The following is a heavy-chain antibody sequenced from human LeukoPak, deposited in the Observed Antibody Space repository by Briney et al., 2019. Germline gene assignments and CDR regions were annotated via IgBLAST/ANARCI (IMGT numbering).Heavy chain of an antibody. CDR3: AKVYSSGWWFFEY. CDR1: GFTFSGYS. V-gene: IGHV3-21*01. D-gene: IGHD6-19*01. CDR2: ISSSSSYI. Sequence: GGSLILSCAASGFTFSGYSTDCVRQAPGKGLEWVSSISSSSSYIYYADSVKGRLTISRDNSKNTLYLQMNSLRAEDTAVYNCAKVYSSGWWFFEYWGQGTLVTVSS. J-gene: IGHJ4*02.